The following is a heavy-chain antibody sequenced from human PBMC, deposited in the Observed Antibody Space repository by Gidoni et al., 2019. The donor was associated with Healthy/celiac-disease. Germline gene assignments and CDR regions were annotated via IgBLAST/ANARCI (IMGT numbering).Heavy chain of an antibody. J-gene: IGHJ4*02. CDR1: GFTFSSYS. CDR2: ISSSSSYI. Sequence: EVQLVESGGGLVKPGGSLRLSCAASGFTFSSYSMNWVRQAPGKGLEWVSSISSSSSYIYYADSVKGRFTISRDNAKNSLYLQMNSLRAEDTAVYYCARDLILHYYDSSALDYWGQGTLVTVSS. V-gene: IGHV3-21*01. CDR3: ARDLILHYYDSSALDY. D-gene: IGHD3-22*01.